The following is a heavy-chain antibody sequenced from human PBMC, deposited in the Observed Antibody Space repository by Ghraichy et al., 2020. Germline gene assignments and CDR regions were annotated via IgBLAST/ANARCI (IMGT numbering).Heavy chain of an antibody. CDR2: ISVSGDAK. CDR1: EFTFSNCP. CDR3: ARIAVSGRWYFDL. V-gene: IGHV3-23*01. Sequence: LSLTCAASEFTFSNCPMSWVRQAPGKRLEWVSSISVSGDAKFYADSVQGRFTVSRDNSKNTLYLQMNSLRDDDTAVYSCARIAVSGRWYFDLWGRGTQVTVSS. D-gene: IGHD6-19*01. J-gene: IGHJ2*01.